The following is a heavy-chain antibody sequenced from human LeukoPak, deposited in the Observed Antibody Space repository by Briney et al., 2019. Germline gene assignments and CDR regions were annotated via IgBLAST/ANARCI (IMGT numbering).Heavy chain of an antibody. CDR1: GFTFSTYE. V-gene: IGHV3-48*03. J-gene: IGHJ4*02. D-gene: IGHD3-22*01. CDR2: ISTSGSTI. CDR3: ARKYYDSSGYFAPDY. Sequence: GGSLRLSCEASGFTFSTYEMNWVRQAPGKGLEWVSYISTSGSTIYYADSVKGRFTISRDNAKNSLYLQMSSLRAEDTAVYYCARKYYDSSGYFAPDYWGQGTLVTVSS.